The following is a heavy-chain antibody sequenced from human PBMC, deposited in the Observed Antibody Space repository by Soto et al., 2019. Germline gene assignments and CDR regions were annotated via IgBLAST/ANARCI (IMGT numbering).Heavy chain of an antibody. J-gene: IGHJ4*02. CDR3: ARGHYSSGWPIDH. V-gene: IGHV4-59*01. Sequence: QVQLQESGPGLVKPSETLTLTCTVSGDSFSDYYWNWIRQVPGKALEWIGFVFHSATTSYNPSLKTRVAISDDTSKKQFSLRLTSVTAADTAIYYCARGHYSSGWPIDHWGQGILVTVSS. CDR1: GDSFSDYY. CDR2: VFHSATT. D-gene: IGHD6-19*01.